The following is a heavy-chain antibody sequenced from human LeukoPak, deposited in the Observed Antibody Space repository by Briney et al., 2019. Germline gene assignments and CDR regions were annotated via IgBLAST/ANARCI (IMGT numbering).Heavy chain of an antibody. V-gene: IGHV1-8*01. Sequence: ASVKVSCKASGYTFTSYDINWVRQATGQGLEWMGWMNPNRGNTGYAQKFQGRVTMTRNTSISTAYMELSSLRSEDTAVYYCTRTSYSSGWYWYYYYYMDVWGKGTTVTVSS. D-gene: IGHD6-19*01. CDR2: MNPNRGNT. CDR3: TRTSYSSGWYWYYYYYMDV. CDR1: GYTFTSYD. J-gene: IGHJ6*03.